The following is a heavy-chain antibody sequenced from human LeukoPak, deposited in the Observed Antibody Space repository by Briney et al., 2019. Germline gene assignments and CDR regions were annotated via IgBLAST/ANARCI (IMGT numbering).Heavy chain of an antibody. V-gene: IGHV1-18*01. Sequence: ASVKVSCKASGYTFTSYGISWVRQAPGQGLEWMGWISAYNGNTNYAQKLQGRVTMTTDTSTSTAYMELRSLRSDDTAVYYCARGRDYGGNVDAFDIWGQRTMVTVSS. CDR1: GYTFTSYG. CDR3: ARGRDYGGNVDAFDI. D-gene: IGHD4-23*01. CDR2: ISAYNGNT. J-gene: IGHJ3*02.